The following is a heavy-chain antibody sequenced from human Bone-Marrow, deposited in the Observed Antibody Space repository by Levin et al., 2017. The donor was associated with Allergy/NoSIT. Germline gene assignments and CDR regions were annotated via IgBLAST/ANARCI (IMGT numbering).Heavy chain of an antibody. CDR3: AKDLLVVVSALLDY. Sequence: QTGGSLRLSCAASGFTFNHYGMHWVRQTPGKGLEWVAVISFDGSTKYYADSVKGRFTISRDNSKNTVYLQMNSLRPEDTAVYYCAKDLLVVVSALLDYWGQGTLVTVSS. J-gene: IGHJ4*02. V-gene: IGHV3-30*18. CDR1: GFTFNHYG. D-gene: IGHD2-21*02. CDR2: ISFDGSTK.